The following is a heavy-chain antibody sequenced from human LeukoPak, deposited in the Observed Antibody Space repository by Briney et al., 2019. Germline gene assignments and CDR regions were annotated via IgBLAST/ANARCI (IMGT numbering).Heavy chain of an antibody. CDR2: ISYDGSNK. V-gene: IGHV3-30-3*01. D-gene: IGHD5-12*01. CDR1: GFTFSSYA. J-gene: IGHJ4*02. Sequence: QPGGSLRLSCAASGFTFSSYAMHWVRQAPGKGLEWVAVISYDGSNKYYADSVKGRFTISRDNSKNTLYPQMNSLRAEDTAVYYCASRIVATIGDRGRSFGYWGQGTLVTVSS. CDR3: ASRIVATIGDRGRSFGY.